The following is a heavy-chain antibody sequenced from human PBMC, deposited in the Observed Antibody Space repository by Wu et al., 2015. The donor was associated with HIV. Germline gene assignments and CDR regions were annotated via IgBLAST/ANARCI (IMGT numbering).Heavy chain of an antibody. CDR1: GGTFNSYT. D-gene: IGHD1-1*01. CDR3: TGCSDDTTGYDP. CDR2: ILPIYGTT. J-gene: IGHJ5*02. V-gene: IGHV1-69*05. Sequence: QVPLQQSGAELKRPGSSVKISCKASGGTFNSYTINWVRQGPGRGLEWMGRILPIYGTTDYARKFRDRVTITRDTSITTSYMEITGLRTDDTAMYYCTGCSDDTTGYDPWGQGTRVTVFS.